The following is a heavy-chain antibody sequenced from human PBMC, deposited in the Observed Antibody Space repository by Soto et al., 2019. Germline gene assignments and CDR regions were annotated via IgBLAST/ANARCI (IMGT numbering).Heavy chain of an antibody. V-gene: IGHV3-53*02. D-gene: IGHD5-12*01. CDR1: GFTVSTNY. CDR2: IYSGGTT. J-gene: IGHJ3*02. Sequence: EVQLVETGGGLIQPGGSLRLSCAASGFTVSTNYVSWVRQAPGKGLEWVSVIYSGGTTDYADSVKGRFTISRDNSRIMVFLEMNSLRVEDTAVYYCAREDVESSYGPAFDIWGQGTLVTVSS. CDR3: AREDVESSYGPAFDI.